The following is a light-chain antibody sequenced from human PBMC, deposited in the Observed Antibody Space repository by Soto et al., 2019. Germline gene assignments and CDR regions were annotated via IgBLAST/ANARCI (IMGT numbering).Light chain of an antibody. V-gene: IGLV2-14*01. J-gene: IGLJ2*01. CDR1: SSDVGAYNY. CDR2: DVS. Sequence: QSALTQPASVSGSPGQSITISCTGTSSDVGAYNYVSWYQQHPGKAPKLMIYDVSKRPSGVSNRFSGSKSGNTASLTISGLQAEGDAEYYCRSYTNRHTQVFGGGTKLTVL. CDR3: RSYTNRHTQV.